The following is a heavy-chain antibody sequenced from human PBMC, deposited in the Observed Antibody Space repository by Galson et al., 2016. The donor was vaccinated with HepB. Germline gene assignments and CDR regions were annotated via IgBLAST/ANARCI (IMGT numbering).Heavy chain of an antibody. Sequence: SLRLSCAASGFTFRSYEMNWVRQAPGKGLEWVSYISSSGSTIYYADSVKGRFTISRDNAKKSLYRQLISLRAEDTAFYYWARDQVYHDILTGYYPIYGLDVWGQGTTVTVSS. CDR1: GFTFRSYE. J-gene: IGHJ6*02. D-gene: IGHD3-9*01. CDR2: ISSSGSTI. V-gene: IGHV3-48*03. CDR3: ARDQVYHDILTGYYPIYGLDV.